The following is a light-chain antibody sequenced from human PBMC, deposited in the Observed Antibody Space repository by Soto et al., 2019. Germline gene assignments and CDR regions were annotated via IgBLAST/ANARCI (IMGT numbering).Light chain of an antibody. CDR3: QKYNSAPWT. Sequence: DSQMTQSPSSLSASVGDRVTITCRASQGISISLAWYQQKPGKVPKPLIYAASTLQSGVPSRFSGSGSGTDFTLTISSLQPEDVATYYCQKYNSAPWTFGQGTKVEIK. CDR2: AAS. CDR1: QGISIS. V-gene: IGKV1-27*01. J-gene: IGKJ1*01.